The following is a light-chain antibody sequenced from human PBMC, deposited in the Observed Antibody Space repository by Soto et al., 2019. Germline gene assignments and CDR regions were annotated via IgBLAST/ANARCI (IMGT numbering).Light chain of an antibody. V-gene: IGKV1-33*01. Sequence: DIQMTQSPSSLSASLGDSVTIXXQASQNINNYLNWYQQKPGRAPQILIYDASNLEAGVPSRFRGSGSGTDFTFTISRLQPEDIATYYCQQYENLPTFGQGTRLEIK. J-gene: IGKJ5*01. CDR1: QNINNY. CDR2: DAS. CDR3: QQYENLPT.